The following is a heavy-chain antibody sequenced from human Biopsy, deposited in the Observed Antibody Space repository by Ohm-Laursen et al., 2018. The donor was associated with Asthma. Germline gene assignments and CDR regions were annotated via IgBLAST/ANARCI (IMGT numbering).Heavy chain of an antibody. CDR1: RFTFDDYG. CDR3: AKATLGDIGKDY. J-gene: IGHJ4*02. CDR2: ISWNSGSI. D-gene: IGHD2-21*01. Sequence: SLRLSCTATRFTFDDYGMHWVRQAPGKGLEWVSGISWNSGSIGYADSVKGRFTISRDNAKNSLYLQMNSLRVEDTALYYCAKATLGDIGKDYWGQGTLVTVSS. V-gene: IGHV3-9*01.